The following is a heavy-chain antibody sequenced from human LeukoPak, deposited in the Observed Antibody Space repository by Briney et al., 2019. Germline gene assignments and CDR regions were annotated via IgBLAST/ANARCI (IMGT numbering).Heavy chain of an antibody. J-gene: IGHJ4*02. CDR3: ARKQSRSTSYYFDY. D-gene: IGHD2-2*01. Sequence: PSETLSLTCSVSGGSISSSSYYWGWIRQPPGKGLEWIGSIYYSGSTYYNPSLKSRVTISVDTSKTQFSLKLSSVTAADTAVYYCARKQSRSTSYYFDYWGQGTLVTVSS. CDR1: GGSISSSSYY. V-gene: IGHV4-39*01. CDR2: IYYSGST.